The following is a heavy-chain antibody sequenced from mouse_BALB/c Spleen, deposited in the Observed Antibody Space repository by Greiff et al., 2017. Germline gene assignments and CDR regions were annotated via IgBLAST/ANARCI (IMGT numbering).Heavy chain of an antibody. V-gene: IGHV1-69*02. CDR2: IYPSDSYT. D-gene: IGHD1-2*01. CDR1: GYTFTSYW. Sequence: VQLQQSGAELVRPGASVKLSCKASGYTFTSYWINWVKQRPGQGLEWIGNIYPSDSYTNYNQKFKDKATLTVDKSSSTAYMQLSSPTSEDSAVYYCTRSHYYDWYFDVWGAGTTVTVSS. J-gene: IGHJ1*01. CDR3: TRSHYYDWYFDV.